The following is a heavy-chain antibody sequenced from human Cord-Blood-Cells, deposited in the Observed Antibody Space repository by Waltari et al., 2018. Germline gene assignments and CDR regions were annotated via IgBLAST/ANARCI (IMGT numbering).Heavy chain of an antibody. CDR1: GGTFSSYA. CDR3: AREVRDVVVRDWYFDL. Sequence: QVQLVQSGAEVKKPGSSVKVSCKASGGTFSSYAISWVRQAPGQGLEWMGGIIPIFGTANYAQKFQGRVTITADESTSTADMELSSLRSEETAVYYCAREVRDVVVRDWYFDLWGRGTLVTVSS. J-gene: IGHJ2*01. D-gene: IGHD2-2*01. CDR2: IIPIFGTA. V-gene: IGHV1-69*01.